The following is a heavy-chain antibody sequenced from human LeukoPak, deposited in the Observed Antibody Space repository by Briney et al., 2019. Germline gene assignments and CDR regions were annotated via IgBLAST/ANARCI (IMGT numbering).Heavy chain of an antibody. CDR2: ISAYNGNT. CDR1: GYTFTSYG. Sequence: ASVKVSCKASGYTFTSYGISWVRQAPGQGLEWMVWISAYNGNTNYAQKLQGRVTMTTDTSTSTAYMELRSLRSDDTAVYYCARVAAAGFHHNWFDPWGQGTLVTVSS. J-gene: IGHJ5*02. CDR3: ARVAAAGFHHNWFDP. D-gene: IGHD6-13*01. V-gene: IGHV1-18*01.